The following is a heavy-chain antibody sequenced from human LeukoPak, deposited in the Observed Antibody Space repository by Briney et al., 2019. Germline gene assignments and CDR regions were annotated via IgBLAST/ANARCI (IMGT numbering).Heavy chain of an antibody. CDR1: GFTFSSYW. V-gene: IGHV3-7*01. CDR2: IKQDGSEK. Sequence: GGSLKLSCAASGFTFSSYWMSWVRQAPGKGLEWVANIKQDGSEKYYVDSVKGRFTISRDNAKNSLYLQMNSLRAEDTAVYYCARDPLMISHTGPAWVFQHWGQGTLVTVSS. D-gene: IGHD3-16*01. CDR3: ARDPLMISHTGPAWVFQH. J-gene: IGHJ1*01.